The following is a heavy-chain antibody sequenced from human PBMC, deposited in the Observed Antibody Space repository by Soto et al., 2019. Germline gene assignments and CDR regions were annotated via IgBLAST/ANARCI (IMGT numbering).Heavy chain of an antibody. D-gene: IGHD3-3*01. CDR1: GGTFSSYA. CDR3: ATAVGRITIFGVVIIPGFLGFDL. J-gene: IGHJ2*01. V-gene: IGHV1-69*13. CDR2: IIPIFGTA. Sequence: SVKVSCKASGGTFSSYAISWVRQAPGQGLEWMGGIIPIFGTANYAQKFQGRVTMTADESTDTAYMELSSLRSEDTAVYYCATAVGRITIFGVVIIPGFLGFDLWGRGTLVTVSS.